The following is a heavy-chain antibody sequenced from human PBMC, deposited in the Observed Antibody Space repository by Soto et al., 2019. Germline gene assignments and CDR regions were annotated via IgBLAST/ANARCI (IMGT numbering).Heavy chain of an antibody. J-gene: IGHJ4*02. Sequence: GGSLRLSCAASGFTFSSYGMHWVRQAPGKGLEWVAVISYDGSNKYYADSVKGRFTISRDNSKNTLYLQMNSLRAEDTAVYYCARPSNYYDSSGHFDYWGQGTLVTVSS. D-gene: IGHD3-22*01. CDR2: ISYDGSNK. CDR3: ARPSNYYDSSGHFDY. CDR1: GFTFSSYG. V-gene: IGHV3-33*01.